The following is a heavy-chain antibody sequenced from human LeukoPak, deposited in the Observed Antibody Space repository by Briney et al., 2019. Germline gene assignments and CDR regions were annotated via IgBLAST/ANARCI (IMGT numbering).Heavy chain of an antibody. V-gene: IGHV3-7*01. CDR1: GFTFSSYW. D-gene: IGHD3-3*01. CDR3: ARDLGDYDFWSGYYGDCFDY. Sequence: GGSLRLSCAASGFTFSSYWMSWVRQAPGKGLEWVANIKQDGSEKYYVDSVKGRFTISRDNAKNSLYLQMNSLRAEDTAVYYCARDLGDYDFWSGYYGDCFDYWGQGTLVTVSS. CDR2: IKQDGSEK. J-gene: IGHJ4*02.